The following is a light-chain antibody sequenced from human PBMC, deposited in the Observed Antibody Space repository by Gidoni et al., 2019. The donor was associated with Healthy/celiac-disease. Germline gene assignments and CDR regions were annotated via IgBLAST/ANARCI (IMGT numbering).Light chain of an antibody. J-gene: IGKJ1*01. CDR2: ELS. CDR1: QSLLHIDGKAY. CDR3: MQGVHLPWT. Sequence: IVMTQTPTYQYVTPGRPASISCKSSQSLLHIDGKAYLSWYLQKQVQSPQLLIYELSSRFTGVPDRFSGSGSATDFTLKISRVEAADVGVYTCMQGVHLPWTFGQGTKVEIK. V-gene: IGKV2-29*02.